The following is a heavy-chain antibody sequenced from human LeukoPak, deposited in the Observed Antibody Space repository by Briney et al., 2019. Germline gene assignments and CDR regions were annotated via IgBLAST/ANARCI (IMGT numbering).Heavy chain of an antibody. J-gene: IGHJ4*02. D-gene: IGHD5-18*01. CDR3: AKTKGYSYGYYFDY. CDR1: GCTFSSYA. CDR2: MSYDGCNK. V-gene: IGHV3-30*18. Sequence: PGGSLSLSCAVSGCTFSSYAMHWVRQHPPKELEGLAVMSYDGCNKYYAHSVKGRFTISRDNSKNTLYLQMNSLRAEDTAVYYCAKTKGYSYGYYFDYWGQGTLVTVSS.